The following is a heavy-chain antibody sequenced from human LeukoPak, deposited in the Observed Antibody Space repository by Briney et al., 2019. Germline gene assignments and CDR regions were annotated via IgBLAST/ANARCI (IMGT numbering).Heavy chain of an antibody. V-gene: IGHV4-39*01. Sequence: SETLSLTCTVSGGSISSSSYYWGWIRQPPGKGLEWIGSIYYSGSTYHNPSLKSRVTISVDTSKNQFSLKLSSVTAADTAVYYCARQPYYYDSSGYWFDYWGQGTLVTVSS. J-gene: IGHJ4*02. CDR2: IYYSGST. CDR1: GGSISSSSYY. CDR3: ARQPYYYDSSGYWFDY. D-gene: IGHD3-22*01.